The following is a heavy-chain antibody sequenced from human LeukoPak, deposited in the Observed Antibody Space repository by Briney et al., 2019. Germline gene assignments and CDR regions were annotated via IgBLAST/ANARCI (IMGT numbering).Heavy chain of an antibody. CDR3: ARDLGYYDSRGPSRWFDP. D-gene: IGHD3-22*01. J-gene: IGHJ5*02. Sequence: SETLSLTRAVYGGSFSGYYWSWIRQPPGQGLEWIGEINHSGSTNYNPSLKSRVTISVDTSKNQFSLKLSSVTAADTAVYYCARDLGYYDSRGPSRWFDPWGQGTLVTVSS. CDR1: GGSFSGYY. V-gene: IGHV4-34*01. CDR2: INHSGST.